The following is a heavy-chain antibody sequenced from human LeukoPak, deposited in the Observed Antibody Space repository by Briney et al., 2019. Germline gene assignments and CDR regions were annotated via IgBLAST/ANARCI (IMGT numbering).Heavy chain of an antibody. D-gene: IGHD3-3*01. J-gene: IGHJ5*02. CDR3: ARGGTLYDFWSGSQDWFDP. CDR1: GYTFTNYG. Sequence: ASVKVSCKTSGYTFTNYGISWVRQAPGQGLEWMGWISAYNGNTNYTQNLQGRVTMTTDTSTSTAYMELRSLRSDDTAVYYCARGGTLYDFWSGSQDWFDPWGQGTLVTVSS. V-gene: IGHV1-18*01. CDR2: ISAYNGNT.